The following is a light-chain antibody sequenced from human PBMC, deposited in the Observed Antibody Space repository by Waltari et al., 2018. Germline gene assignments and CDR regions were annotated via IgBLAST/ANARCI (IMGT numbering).Light chain of an antibody. Sequence: QSALTQPASVSGSPGQSITIPCSGTTSDVGPYAFVPWYQQHPGKAPHLIIYEVSNRPSGISNRFSASKSGNTASLTISGLQAEDEADYYCSSYTTSSAPGVFGTGTRVTVL. CDR2: EVS. CDR1: TSDVGPYAF. V-gene: IGLV2-14*01. J-gene: IGLJ1*01. CDR3: SSYTTSSAPGV.